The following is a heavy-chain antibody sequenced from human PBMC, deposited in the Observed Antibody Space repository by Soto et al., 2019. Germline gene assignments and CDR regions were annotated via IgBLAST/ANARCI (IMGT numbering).Heavy chain of an antibody. CDR2: IYYSGST. CDR3: ARSDGRY. J-gene: IGHJ4*02. CDR1: GGNIGSYY. Sequence: SETQSLTSTVSGGNIGSYYWSWIRQPPGKGLEWIGYIYYSGSTNYNPSLKSRVTISVDTSKNQFSLKLSSVTAADTAVYYCARSDGRYWGQGTLVTVSS. V-gene: IGHV4-59*01.